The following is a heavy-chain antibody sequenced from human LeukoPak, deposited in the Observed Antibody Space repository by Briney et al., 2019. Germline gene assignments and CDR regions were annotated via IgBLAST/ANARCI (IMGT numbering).Heavy chain of an antibody. D-gene: IGHD3-3*01. CDR1: GGFFTGYY. V-gene: IGHV4-34*01. Sequence: SETLSLTCAVYGGFFTGYYWSWIRQSPGKGLEWIGEINHSGSTNYNPSLKSRLTISVDTSKNQFSLKLNSVTAADTGVYYCARATIFFDYWGQGTLVTVSS. CDR3: ARATIFFDY. J-gene: IGHJ4*02. CDR2: INHSGST.